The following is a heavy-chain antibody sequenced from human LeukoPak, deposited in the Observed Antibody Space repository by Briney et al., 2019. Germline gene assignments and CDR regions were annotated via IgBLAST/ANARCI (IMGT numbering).Heavy chain of an antibody. Sequence: GESLKISCKGSGYSFTSYWIGWVRPMPGKGLEWMGIIYPGDSDTRYRPSFQGQVTIPADKSISTAYPQWSSLKASDTAMYYCASSDCDFWSRDCCFDYWGQGTMVTVSS. D-gene: IGHD3-3*01. CDR1: GYSFTSYW. J-gene: IGHJ4*02. V-gene: IGHV5-51*01. CDR3: ASSDCDFWSRDCCFDY. CDR2: IYPGDSDT.